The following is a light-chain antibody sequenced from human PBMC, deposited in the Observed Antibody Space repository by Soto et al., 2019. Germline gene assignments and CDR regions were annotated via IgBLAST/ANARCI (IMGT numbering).Light chain of an antibody. CDR3: QQSYSTPLT. CDR1: QSISSF. J-gene: IGKJ4*01. Sequence: DIQMTQSPSSLSASVGERVTITCRASQSISSFLNWYQQKPGKAPKLLIYAASSLESGVPSRFSGSGSGTDFTLTISSLQPEDFATYSCQQSYSTPLTFGGGTKLEIK. CDR2: AAS. V-gene: IGKV1-39*01.